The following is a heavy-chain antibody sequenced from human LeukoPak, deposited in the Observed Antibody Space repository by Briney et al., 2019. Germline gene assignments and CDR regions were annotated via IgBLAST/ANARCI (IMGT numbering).Heavy chain of an antibody. D-gene: IGHD4-17*01. Sequence: PSETLSLTCTVSGGSISSYYWSWIRQPPGKGLEWIGYIYYSGSTNYNPSLKSRVTISVDTSKNQFSLKLSSVTAADTAVYYCASRDYGDYPFDYWGQGTLVTVSS. CDR2: IYYSGST. J-gene: IGHJ4*02. V-gene: IGHV4-59*08. CDR1: GGSISSYY. CDR3: ASRDYGDYPFDY.